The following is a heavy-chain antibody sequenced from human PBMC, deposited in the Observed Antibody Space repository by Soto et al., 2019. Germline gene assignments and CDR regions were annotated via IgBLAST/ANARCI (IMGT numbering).Heavy chain of an antibody. J-gene: IGHJ4*02. CDR2: ISYDGSNK. Sequence: GGSLRLSCAASGFTFSSYGMHWVRQAPGKGLEWVAVISYDGSNKYYADSVKGRFTISRDNSKNTLYLQMNSLRAEDTAVYYCAKDTAYDILTGPIDYWGQGTLVTVSS. D-gene: IGHD3-9*01. CDR1: GFTFSSYG. V-gene: IGHV3-30*18. CDR3: AKDTAYDILTGPIDY.